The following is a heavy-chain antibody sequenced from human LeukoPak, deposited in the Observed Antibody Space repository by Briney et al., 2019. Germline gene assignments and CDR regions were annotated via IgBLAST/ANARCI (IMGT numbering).Heavy chain of an antibody. CDR1: GGTFSSYA. J-gene: IGHJ4*02. CDR3: ASLSSYVDTAAFDY. V-gene: IGHV1-69*04. CDR2: IIPILGIA. D-gene: IGHD5-18*01. Sequence: SVKVSCKASGGTFSSYAISWVRQAPGQGLEWMGRIIPILGIANYAQKFQGRATITADKSTSTAYMELSSLRSEDTAVYYCASLSSYVDTAAFDYWGQGTLVTVSS.